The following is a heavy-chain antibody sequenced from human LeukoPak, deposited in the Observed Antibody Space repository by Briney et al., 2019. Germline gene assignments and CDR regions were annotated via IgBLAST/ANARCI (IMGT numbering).Heavy chain of an antibody. CDR1: GASVIKDTSY. CDR3: ARVPGSLYSYGGRFDY. J-gene: IGHJ4*02. CDR2: IRSSGST. D-gene: IGHD5-18*01. V-gene: IGHV4-39*07. Sequence: SETLSLTCTVSGASVIKDTSYWGWIRQPPGKDLEWIGTIRSSGSTYTYYNPSLMSRVTISVDTSKNQFSLKLSSVTAADTAVYYCARVPGSLYSYGGRFDYWGQGTLVTVSS.